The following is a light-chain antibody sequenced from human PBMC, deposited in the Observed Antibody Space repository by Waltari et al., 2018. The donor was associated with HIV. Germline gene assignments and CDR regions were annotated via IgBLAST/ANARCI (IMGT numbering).Light chain of an antibody. Sequence: DILMPQSPPSLSASVGDSVPITCRPIQCINTYLNWYQQKPGKAPSLLLFGTSNLPRGVSSRFRGSGSRTDVTLTINNLQPEDFATYFCQQSFSTVTFGQGT. CDR2: GTS. J-gene: IGKJ5*01. CDR3: QQSFSTVT. V-gene: IGKV1-39*01. CDR1: QCINTY.